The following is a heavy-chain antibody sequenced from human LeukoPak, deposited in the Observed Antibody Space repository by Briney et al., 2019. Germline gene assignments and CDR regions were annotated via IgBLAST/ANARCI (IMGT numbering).Heavy chain of an antibody. CDR1: GGTFSSYA. D-gene: IGHD2-2*02. CDR3: AREPGYCSSTSCYTI. Sequence: ASVKVSCKASGGTFSSYAISWVRKAPGQGLEWMGGIIPIFGTANYAQKFQGRVTITTDEFTSTAYMELSSLRSEDTAVYYCAREPGYCSSTSCYTIWGQGTMVTVSS. J-gene: IGHJ3*02. CDR2: IIPIFGTA. V-gene: IGHV1-69*05.